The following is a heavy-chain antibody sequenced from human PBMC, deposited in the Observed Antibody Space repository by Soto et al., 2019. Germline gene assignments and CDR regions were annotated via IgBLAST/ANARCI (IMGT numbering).Heavy chain of an antibody. CDR2: IIPIFGTA. Sequence: AASVKVSCKASGGTFSSYAISWVRQAPGQGLEWMGGIIPIFGTANYAQKFQGRVTITADKSTSTAYMELSSLRSEDTAVYYCARIVDSSGYYHHFDYWGQGTLVTVSS. D-gene: IGHD3-22*01. V-gene: IGHV1-69*06. CDR3: ARIVDSSGYYHHFDY. CDR1: GGTFSSYA. J-gene: IGHJ4*02.